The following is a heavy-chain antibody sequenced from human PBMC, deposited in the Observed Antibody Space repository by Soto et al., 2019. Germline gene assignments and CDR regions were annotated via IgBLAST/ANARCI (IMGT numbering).Heavy chain of an antibody. CDR1: GGTFSSYA. CDR2: IIPIFGTA. CDR3: ARDRGSGSYYNDDYDYGRDV. J-gene: IGHJ6*02. Sequence: SLKVSCKASGGTFSSYAISWVRQAPGQGLEWMGGIIPIFGTANYAQKFQGRVTITADESTSTAYMELSSLRSEDTAVYYCARDRGSGSYYNDDYDYGRDVWG. D-gene: IGHD3-10*01. V-gene: IGHV1-69*13.